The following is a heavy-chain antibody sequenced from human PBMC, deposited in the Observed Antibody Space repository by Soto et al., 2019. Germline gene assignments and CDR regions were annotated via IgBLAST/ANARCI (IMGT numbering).Heavy chain of an antibody. D-gene: IGHD6-6*01. J-gene: IGHJ6*02. CDR1: GFTFSSYA. V-gene: IGHV3-30-3*01. CDR3: ARALGKLPAYYYYGMDV. Sequence: GGSLRLSCAASGFTFSSYAMHWVRQAPGKGLEWVAVISYDGSNKYYADSVKGRFTIPRDNSKNTLYLQMNSLRAEDTAVYYCARALGKLPAYYYYGMDVCGQGTTVTVYS. CDR2: ISYDGSNK.